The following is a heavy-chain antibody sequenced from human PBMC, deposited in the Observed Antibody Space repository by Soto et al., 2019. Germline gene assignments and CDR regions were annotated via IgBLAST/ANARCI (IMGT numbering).Heavy chain of an antibody. J-gene: IGHJ6*02. CDR2: ISYDGSNK. CDR3: ARGALAAAENYGMDV. CDR1: GFTFSSYA. Sequence: GGSLRLSCAASGFTFSSYAMHWVRQAPGKGLEWVAVISYDGSNKYYADSVKGRFTISRDNSKNTLYLQMNSLRAEDTAVYYCARGALAAAENYGMDVWGQGTTVTVSS. V-gene: IGHV3-30-3*01. D-gene: IGHD6-13*01.